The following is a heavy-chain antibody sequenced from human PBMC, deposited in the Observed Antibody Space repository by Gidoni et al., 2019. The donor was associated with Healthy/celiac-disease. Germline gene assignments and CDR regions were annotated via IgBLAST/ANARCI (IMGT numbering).Heavy chain of an antibody. CDR3: ARAKFSGSGSYYFDY. Sequence: QVQLVESGGGVVQPGRSLRLSCAASGFTFSSYGMHWVRQAPGKGLEWVAVIWYDGSNKYYADSVKGRFTISRDNSKNTLYLQMNSLRAEDTAVYYCARAKFSGSGSYYFDYWGQGTLVTVSS. J-gene: IGHJ4*02. CDR1: GFTFSSYG. V-gene: IGHV3-33*01. CDR2: IWYDGSNK. D-gene: IGHD3-10*01.